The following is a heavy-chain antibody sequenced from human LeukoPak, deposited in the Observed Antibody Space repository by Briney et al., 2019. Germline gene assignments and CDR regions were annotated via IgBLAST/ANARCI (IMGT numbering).Heavy chain of an antibody. CDR1: GGSFSGYY. J-gene: IGHJ6*02. CDR2: INHSGST. Sequence: SETLSLTCAVYGGSFSGYYWSWIRQPPGKGLEWSGEINHSGSTNYNPSLKRPVTISVDTSKNQFSLKLSSVTAADTAVYYCARDDTQWLVQDYYYYGMDVWGQGTTVTVSS. V-gene: IGHV4-34*01. D-gene: IGHD6-19*01. CDR3: ARDDTQWLVQDYYYYGMDV.